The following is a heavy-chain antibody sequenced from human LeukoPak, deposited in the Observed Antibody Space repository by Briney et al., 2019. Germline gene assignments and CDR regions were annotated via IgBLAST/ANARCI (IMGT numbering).Heavy chain of an antibody. J-gene: IGHJ4*02. CDR1: GYTFTSYG. CDR2: ISAYSGNT. V-gene: IGHV1-18*01. Sequence: EASVKVSCKASGYTFTSYGISWVRQAPGQGLEWMGWISAYSGNTNYAQKLQGRVTMTTDTSTSTAYMELRSLRSDDTAVYYCARGLGDDIVVVPAAIYFDYWGQGTLVTVSS. D-gene: IGHD2-2*02. CDR3: ARGLGDDIVVVPAAIYFDY.